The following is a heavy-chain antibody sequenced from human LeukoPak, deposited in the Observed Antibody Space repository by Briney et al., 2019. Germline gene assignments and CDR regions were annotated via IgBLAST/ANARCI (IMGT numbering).Heavy chain of an antibody. D-gene: IGHD3/OR15-3a*01. CDR1: GFSLGSSGVG. Sequence: SGPTLVKPTQTLTLSCTLSGFSLGSSGVGVGWVRQPPGMALEWLAIIYWVDDKRYCPSLRSWLPLTRDSSKNQVVLTMTNMGPVDTATYYFAHSGDWHWFDPWGQGTLVSVPS. CDR3: AHSGDWHWFDP. CDR2: IYWVDDK. V-gene: IGHV2-5*02. J-gene: IGHJ5*02.